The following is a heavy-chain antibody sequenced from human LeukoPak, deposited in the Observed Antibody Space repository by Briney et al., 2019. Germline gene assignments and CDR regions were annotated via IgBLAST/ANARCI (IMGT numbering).Heavy chain of an antibody. J-gene: IGHJ5*02. D-gene: IGHD1-1*01. CDR1: GYAFTGYY. V-gene: IGHV1-2*02. Sequence: ASVKVSCKASGYAFTGYYMHWVRQAPGQGLEWMGWINPNSGGTNYAQKFQGRVTMTRDTSISTAYMELSRLRSDDTAVYYCARELRYGGPNWFDPWGQGTLVTVSS. CDR2: INPNSGGT. CDR3: ARELRYGGPNWFDP.